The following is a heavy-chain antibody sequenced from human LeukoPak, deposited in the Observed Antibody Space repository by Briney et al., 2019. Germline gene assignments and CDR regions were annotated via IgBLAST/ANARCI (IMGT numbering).Heavy chain of an antibody. CDR2: IYTSGST. Sequence: SETLSLTCAVYGGSFSGYYWSWIRQPAGKGLEWIGRIYTSGSTNYNPSLKSRVTMSVDTSKNQFSLKLSSVTAADTAVYYCASTTVTWTRAEYFQHWGQGTLVTVSS. J-gene: IGHJ1*01. V-gene: IGHV4-59*10. CDR1: GGSFSGYY. D-gene: IGHD4-17*01. CDR3: ASTTVTWTRAEYFQH.